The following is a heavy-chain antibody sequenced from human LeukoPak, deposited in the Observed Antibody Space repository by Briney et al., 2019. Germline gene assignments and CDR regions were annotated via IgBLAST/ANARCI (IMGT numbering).Heavy chain of an antibody. CDR2: IGKTGRDM. CDR3: VRGDNRDY. J-gene: IGHJ4*02. D-gene: IGHD1-14*01. CDR1: GFNFSTST. V-gene: IGHV3-21*01. Sequence: GGSLRLSCAASGFNFSTSTMNWVRQAPGRGLEWISSIGKTGRDMYYANSVRGRFTISRDNAKNSLFLVMDSLRVEDTSVYYCVRGDNRDYWGQGTLVTVSS.